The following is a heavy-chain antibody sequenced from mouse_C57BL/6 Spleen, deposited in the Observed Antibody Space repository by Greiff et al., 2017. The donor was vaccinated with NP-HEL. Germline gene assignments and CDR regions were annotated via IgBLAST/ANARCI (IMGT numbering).Heavy chain of an antibody. CDR3: TRRGTIVRYFDV. J-gene: IGHJ1*03. V-gene: IGHV1-15*01. CDR2: IDPETGGT. Sequence: VQGVESGAELVRPGASVTLSCKASGYTFTDYEMHWVKQTPVHGLEWIGAIDPETGGTAYNQKFKGKAILTADKSSSTAYMELRSLTSEDSAVYYCTRRGTIVRYFDVWGTGTTVTVSS. CDR1: GYTFTDYE. D-gene: IGHD2-5*01.